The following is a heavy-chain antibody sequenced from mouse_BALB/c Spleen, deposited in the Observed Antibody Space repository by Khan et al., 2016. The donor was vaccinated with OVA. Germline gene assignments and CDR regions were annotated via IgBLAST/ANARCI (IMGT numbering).Heavy chain of an antibody. Sequence: VKLLESGPGLVAPSQSLSITCTISGFSLTNYGVHWVRQPPGKGLEWLVVIWRDGSTTYNSALKSRLSISKDNSKSQVFLKMNSLQTDDTAVYYCARQPYYHYYIMDYWGQGTSVTVSS. CDR2: IWRDGST. D-gene: IGHD2-10*01. V-gene: IGHV2-6-1*01. CDR1: GFSLTNYG. CDR3: ARQPYYHYYIMDY. J-gene: IGHJ4*01.